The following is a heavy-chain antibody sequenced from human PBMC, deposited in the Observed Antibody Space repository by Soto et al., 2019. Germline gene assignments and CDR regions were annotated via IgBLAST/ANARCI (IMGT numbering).Heavy chain of an antibody. Sequence: AAVKVSCKASGYTFSNYGISWVRQAPGQGLEWMGWFNSYNGDATYAQNLQGRVTMTTDTSTSTAYMELWSLRSDDTAVYYCAREDSGRLDYWGQGPLVTVSS. V-gene: IGHV1-18*01. CDR2: FNSYNGDA. CDR1: GYTFSNYG. D-gene: IGHD1-26*01. J-gene: IGHJ4*02. CDR3: AREDSGRLDY.